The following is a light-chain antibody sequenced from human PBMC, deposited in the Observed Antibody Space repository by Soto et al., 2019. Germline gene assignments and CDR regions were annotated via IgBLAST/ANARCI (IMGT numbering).Light chain of an antibody. CDR1: SSDIGGYNY. Sequence: QSVLTQPASVSGSPGQSITISCTGTSSDIGGYNYVSWYQQHPGKAPKLMIYEVNNRPSGVSNRFSGSKSGNTASLTISGLQAEDEADYYCNSYASINTLLFGGGTKVTVL. CDR3: NSYASINTLL. J-gene: IGLJ2*01. CDR2: EVN. V-gene: IGLV2-14*01.